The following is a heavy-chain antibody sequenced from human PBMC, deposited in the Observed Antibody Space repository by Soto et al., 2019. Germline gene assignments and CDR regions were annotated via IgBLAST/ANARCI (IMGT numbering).Heavy chain of an antibody. CDR3: ARGRYCSGGRCYFDY. CDR2: IKQDGSEN. J-gene: IGHJ4*02. Sequence: GGSLRLSCAASGFTFSNYWMSWVRPAPGEGLEWVANIKQDGSENSYVDSVKGRFTISRDNAKNSVYLQMNSLRAEDTAVYYCARGRYCSGGRCYFDYWGQGTPVTVSS. V-gene: IGHV3-7*04. D-gene: IGHD2-15*01. CDR1: GFTFSNYW.